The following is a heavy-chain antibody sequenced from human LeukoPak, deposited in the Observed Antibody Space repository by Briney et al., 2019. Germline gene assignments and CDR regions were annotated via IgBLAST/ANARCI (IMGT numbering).Heavy chain of an antibody. CDR3: ARGGNSLAD. Sequence: GGSLRLSCAASGFTFSSYSMNWVRQAPGKGLEWVSYISSSSTIYYADSVKGRFTISRDNAKNSLYLQMNSLRVEDTAVYYCARGGNSLADWGQGNVVPVSS. CDR1: GFTFSSYS. V-gene: IGHV3-48*01. CDR2: ISSSSTI. J-gene: IGHJ4*02. D-gene: IGHD3-10*01.